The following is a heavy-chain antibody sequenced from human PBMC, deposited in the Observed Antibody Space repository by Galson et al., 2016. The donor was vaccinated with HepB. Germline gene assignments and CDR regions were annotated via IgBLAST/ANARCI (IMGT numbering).Heavy chain of an antibody. CDR1: GASIISNNYF. J-gene: IGHJ4*02. V-gene: IGHV4-31*03. Sequence: TLSLTCTVSGASIISNNYFWSWVRQQEGRGLEWIAYIHHTGRAYYNPSFSSRFIISVDTSRNQFSLKVNSVNAADTAVYYCARRNVAPFDFWGQGTLVTVSS. CDR3: ARRNVAPFDF. D-gene: IGHD2-8*01. CDR2: IHHTGRA.